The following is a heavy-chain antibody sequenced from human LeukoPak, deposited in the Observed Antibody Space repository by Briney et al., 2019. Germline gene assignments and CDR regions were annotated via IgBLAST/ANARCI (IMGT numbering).Heavy chain of an antibody. D-gene: IGHD6-19*01. J-gene: IGHJ4*02. CDR2: ISSDGSNK. CDR3: AKSHSSGWYQIDY. V-gene: IGHV3-30*18. Sequence: RPGGSLRLSCAASGFTFSSHGMHWVRQAPGKGLEWVAVISSDGSNKYYTDSVKGRFTLSRDNSKNMLYLQMNSLRAEDTAVYYCAKSHSSGWYQIDYWGREPWSPSPQ. CDR1: GFTFSSHG.